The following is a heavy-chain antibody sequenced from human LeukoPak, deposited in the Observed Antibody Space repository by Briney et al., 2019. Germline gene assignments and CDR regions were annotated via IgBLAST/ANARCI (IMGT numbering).Heavy chain of an antibody. CDR2: IWYDGGNI. CDR3: AREEHKNWKIDY. V-gene: IGHV3-33*01. D-gene: IGHD1-1*01. J-gene: IGHJ4*02. CDR1: GFTFSSYG. Sequence: GGSLRLSCAASGFTFSSYGMHWVRQAPGKGLEWVAIIWYDGGNIDYTDSVKGRFAISRDNSESTLYLQMNSLRAEDTAVYYCAREEHKNWKIDYWGQGTLVTVSS.